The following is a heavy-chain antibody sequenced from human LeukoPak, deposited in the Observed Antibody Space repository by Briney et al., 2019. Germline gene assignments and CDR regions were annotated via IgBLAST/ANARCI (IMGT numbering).Heavy chain of an antibody. Sequence: ASVKVSCKASGYTFTTYYIHWVRQAPGQGLEWMGIINPSGGSTSYAQKFQGRVTMTRDTSTSTVYMELSSLRSEDTAVYYCARDLVRRSYYYGMDVWGQGSTVTVSS. J-gene: IGHJ6*02. CDR3: ARDLVRRSYYYGMDV. CDR1: GYTFTTYY. CDR2: INPSGGST. V-gene: IGHV1-46*01. D-gene: IGHD1-26*01.